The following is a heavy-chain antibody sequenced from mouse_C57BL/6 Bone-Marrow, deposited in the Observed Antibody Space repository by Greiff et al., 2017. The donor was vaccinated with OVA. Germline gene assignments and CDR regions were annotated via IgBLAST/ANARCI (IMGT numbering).Heavy chain of an antibody. CDR2: ISSGGDYI. Sequence: EVMLVESGEGLVKPGGSLKLSCAASGFTFSSYAMSWVRQTPEKRLEWVAYISSGGDYIYYADTVKGRFTISRDNARNTLYLQMSSLKSEDTAMYYCTRGNGYYWNFDYWGQGTTLTVSS. J-gene: IGHJ2*01. V-gene: IGHV5-9-1*02. CDR1: GFTFSSYA. CDR3: TRGNGYYWNFDY. D-gene: IGHD2-3*01.